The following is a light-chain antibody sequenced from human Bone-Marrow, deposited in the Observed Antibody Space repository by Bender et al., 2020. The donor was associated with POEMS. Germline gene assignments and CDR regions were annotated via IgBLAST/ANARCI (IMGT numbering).Light chain of an antibody. V-gene: IGLV1-44*01. J-gene: IGLJ1*01. CDR3: QSHDRRLSIYV. CDR2: GTT. CDR1: SSNIGSNS. Sequence: QSVLTQSPSASGTPGQRVTIYCSGSSSNIGSNSVYWYQQVPGTAPKLLLYGTTNRSSGVPDRFSGSKSGNSVSLAITGLQSEDEADYYCQSHDRRLSIYVFGTGTTVTVL.